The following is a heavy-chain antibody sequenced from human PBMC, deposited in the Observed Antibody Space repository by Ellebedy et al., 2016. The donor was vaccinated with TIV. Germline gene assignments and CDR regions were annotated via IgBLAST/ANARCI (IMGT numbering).Heavy chain of an antibody. V-gene: IGHV3-7*01. CDR3: ARAGGAVVTVDY. J-gene: IGHJ4*02. Sequence: GESLKISXAGSGFTFSSYWMSWVRQAPGKGLEWVANIKQDGGEKYYVDSVKGRFTISRDNAKNTLYLQMNSLRAEDTAVYYCARAGGAVVTVDYWGQGTLVTVSS. CDR2: IKQDGGEK. CDR1: GFTFSSYW. D-gene: IGHD4-23*01.